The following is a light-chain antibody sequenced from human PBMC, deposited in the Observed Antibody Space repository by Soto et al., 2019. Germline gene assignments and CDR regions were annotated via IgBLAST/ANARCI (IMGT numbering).Light chain of an antibody. V-gene: IGKV3-11*01. CDR2: DAS. CDR3: QQRSTSIT. J-gene: IGKJ5*01. Sequence: IVLTQSPATLSLCPGETAILSCRASQTVSSYLSWYQHKPRQAPRRLIYDASKRAPGIPARFSGGGSGTDLTLTISSLEPEDFAVYYCQQRSTSITFGQGTRLEIE. CDR1: QTVSSY.